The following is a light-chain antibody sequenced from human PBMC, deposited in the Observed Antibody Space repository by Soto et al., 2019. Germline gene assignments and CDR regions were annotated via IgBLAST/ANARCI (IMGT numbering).Light chain of an antibody. CDR3: CSYTNRATYV. Sequence: QFDLAEPGTVSGSPGQSITISCTGTSSDVGRYNYVSWYQQHPGKAPKLMIHEVSYRPSGVSSRFSGSKSGNTASLTISGLQAEDEAEYHCCSYTNRATYVFGTG. CDR2: EVS. J-gene: IGLJ1*01. V-gene: IGLV2-14*01. CDR1: SSDVGRYNY.